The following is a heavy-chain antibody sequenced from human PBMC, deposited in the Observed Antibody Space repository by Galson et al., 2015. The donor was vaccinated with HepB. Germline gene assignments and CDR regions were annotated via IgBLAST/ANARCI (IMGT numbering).Heavy chain of an antibody. Sequence: SLRLSCAASGFTFSSYWTHWVRQGPGKGLVWVSRINSDGSYTSYADSVKGRFTISRDNAKNTLHLQMNSLRAEDTAVYYCAREGVQLWSSDAFDIWGQGTMVTVSS. D-gene: IGHD5-18*01. CDR3: AREGVQLWSSDAFDI. V-gene: IGHV3-74*01. CDR2: INSDGSYT. CDR1: GFTFSSYW. J-gene: IGHJ3*02.